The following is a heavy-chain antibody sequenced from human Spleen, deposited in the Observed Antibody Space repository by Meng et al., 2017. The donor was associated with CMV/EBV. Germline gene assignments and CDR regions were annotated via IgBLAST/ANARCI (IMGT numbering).Heavy chain of an antibody. J-gene: IGHJ4*02. CDR3: ARDRRGRWLQNPGGFDN. V-gene: IGHV4-39*07. CDR2: IRYSGST. Sequence: GSLRLSCTVSDGSVTSGSYYWSWIRQPPGKGLEWIGSIRYSGSTYYNPSLKSRVTISVDTSKNQFSLRLTSVTAADTAVYYCARDRRGRWLQNPGGFDNWGQGTLVTVSS. CDR1: DGSVTSGSYY. D-gene: IGHD5-24*01.